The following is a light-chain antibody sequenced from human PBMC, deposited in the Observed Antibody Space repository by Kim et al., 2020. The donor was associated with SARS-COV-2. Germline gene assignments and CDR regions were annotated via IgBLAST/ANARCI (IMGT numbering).Light chain of an antibody. CDR1: QYIGTL. CDR2: SRS. J-gene: IGKJ4*01. Sequence: DIQMTQSPSTLSASVGDRVTFTCRASQYIGTLLAWFHQKPGKAPNLLIYSRSNLESGVPSRFSGSGSGTEFTLTISSLQPDDFATYYCQQYHTCPLAFGGGTKVDIK. CDR3: QQYHTCPLA. V-gene: IGKV1-5*03.